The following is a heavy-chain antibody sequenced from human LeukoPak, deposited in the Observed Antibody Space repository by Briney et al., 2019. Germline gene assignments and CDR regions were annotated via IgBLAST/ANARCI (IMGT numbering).Heavy chain of an antibody. D-gene: IGHD6-6*01. J-gene: IGHJ6*03. V-gene: IGHV3-30*04. CDR2: ISYDGSNK. CDR1: GFTFSSYA. CDR3: ARDRSIAARRYYYMDV. Sequence: PGGSLRLSCAASGFTFSSYAMHWVRQAPGKGLEWVAVISYDGSNKYYADSVKGRFTISRDNSKNTLYLQMNSLRAEDTAVYYCARDRSIAARRYYYMDVWGKGTTVTVSS.